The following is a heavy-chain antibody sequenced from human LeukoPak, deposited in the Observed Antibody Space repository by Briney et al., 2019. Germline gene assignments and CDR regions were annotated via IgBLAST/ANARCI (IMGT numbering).Heavy chain of an antibody. CDR2: INPNSGGT. V-gene: IGHV1-2*02. D-gene: IGHD4-23*01. CDR1: GYTFTGYY. J-gene: IGHJ4*02. CDR3: ASPNDYGSNFDY. Sequence: ASVKVSCKACGYTFTGYYMHWVRQAPGQGLEWMGWINPNSGGTNYAQKFQGRVTMTRDTSISTAYMELSRLRSDDTAVYYCASPNDYGSNFDYWGQGTLVTVSS.